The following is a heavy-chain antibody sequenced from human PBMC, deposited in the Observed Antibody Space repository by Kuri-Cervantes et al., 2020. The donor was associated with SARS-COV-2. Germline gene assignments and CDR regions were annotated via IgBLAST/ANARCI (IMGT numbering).Heavy chain of an antibody. CDR2: IITAFGTA. Sequence: GGSLRLSCKASGGTFSSYTISWVRQAPGQGLEWMGGIITAFGTANYAQKFQDRVTLIADKSTSTVFTELSRLSSEDTAVYYCAKELLWFGDLHGGYFDYWGQGTLVTVSS. CDR3: AKELLWFGDLHGGYFDY. D-gene: IGHD3-10*01. CDR1: GGTFSSYT. J-gene: IGHJ4*02. V-gene: IGHV1-69*06.